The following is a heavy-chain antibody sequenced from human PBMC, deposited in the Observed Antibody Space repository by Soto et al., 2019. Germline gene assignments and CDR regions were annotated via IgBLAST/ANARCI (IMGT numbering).Heavy chain of an antibody. Sequence: GGSLRLSCAASGFTFSSYWMSWVRQAPGKGLEWVANIKQDGSEKYYVDTVKGRFTISRDNANNSLYLQMNSLRAEDTVVYYCARVLPLPIYILAGLLYYYYYMDVWGKGTTVTVSS. CDR3: ARVLPLPIYILAGLLYYYYYMDV. J-gene: IGHJ6*03. D-gene: IGHD3-9*01. CDR1: GFTFSSYW. V-gene: IGHV3-7*01. CDR2: IKQDGSEK.